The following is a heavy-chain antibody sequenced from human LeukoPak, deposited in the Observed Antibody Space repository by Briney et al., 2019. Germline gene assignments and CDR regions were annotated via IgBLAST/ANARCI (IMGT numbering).Heavy chain of an antibody. D-gene: IGHD3-3*01. Sequence: PGGSLRLXCAASGFTFSSYSMNWVRQAPGKGLEWVSYISSSSSTIYYADSVKGRFTISRDNAKNSLYLQMNSLRAEDTAVYYCARDRNYDFWSGYSLPFDYWGQGTLVTVSS. J-gene: IGHJ4*02. V-gene: IGHV3-48*01. CDR2: ISSSSSTI. CDR3: ARDRNYDFWSGYSLPFDY. CDR1: GFTFSSYS.